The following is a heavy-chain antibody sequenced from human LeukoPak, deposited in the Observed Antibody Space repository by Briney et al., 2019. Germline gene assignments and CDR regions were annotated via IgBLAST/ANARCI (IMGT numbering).Heavy chain of an antibody. V-gene: IGHV3-49*04. J-gene: IGHJ1*01. CDR1: GFTSGNYA. Sequence: GGSLRLSCTASGFTSGNYAMSWVRQAPGKGLEWVGFIRSKAYGGTTEYAASVKGRFTISRDDSKSIAYLQMNSLKTEDTAVYYCTFDYGGNTGYFQHWGQGTLVTVSS. CDR2: IRSKAYGGTT. D-gene: IGHD4-23*01. CDR3: TFDYGGNTGYFQH.